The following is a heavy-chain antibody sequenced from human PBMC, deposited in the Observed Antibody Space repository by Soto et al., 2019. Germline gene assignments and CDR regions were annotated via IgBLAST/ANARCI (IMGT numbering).Heavy chain of an antibody. D-gene: IGHD3-3*01. CDR1: GISLSTSGVG. V-gene: IGHV2-5*01. CDR2: VYWNDDK. Sequence: QITLKESGPTLVKPTQTLTLPCTFSGISLSTSGVGVGWFRQPPGKDLEWLALVYWNDDKRYSPSLKSRLTITKDTSKNQVVLTMTNMDPVDTATYYCAHEMFTNFVNAFDICGQGTMVTGSS. CDR3: AHEMFTNFVNAFDI. J-gene: IGHJ3*02.